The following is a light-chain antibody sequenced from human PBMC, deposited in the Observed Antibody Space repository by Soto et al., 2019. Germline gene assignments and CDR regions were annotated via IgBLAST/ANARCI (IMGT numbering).Light chain of an antibody. V-gene: IGKV1-39*01. CDR3: QQSYSTPPET. J-gene: IGKJ1*01. CDR2: AAS. CDR1: QTISTS. Sequence: DIQMTQSPSSLSASVGDRVAISCRASQTISTSLNWYQQKPGKAPKLLIYAASSLQSGVPSRFSGSGSGTDFTLTISSLQPEDFATYYCQQSYSTPPETFGQGTKVDIK.